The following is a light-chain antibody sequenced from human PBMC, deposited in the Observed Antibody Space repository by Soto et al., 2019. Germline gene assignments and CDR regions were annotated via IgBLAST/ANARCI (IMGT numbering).Light chain of an antibody. Sequence: EIVLTQSPATLSLSPGARAPLSCRASQSVSSYLAWYQQKPGQAPRLLIHDASNRATGIPARFSGSGSGTDFTLTISSLEPEDFAVYYCQQRSNWPGTFGQGTKVDIK. J-gene: IGKJ1*01. CDR1: QSVSSY. CDR2: DAS. V-gene: IGKV3-11*01. CDR3: QQRSNWPGT.